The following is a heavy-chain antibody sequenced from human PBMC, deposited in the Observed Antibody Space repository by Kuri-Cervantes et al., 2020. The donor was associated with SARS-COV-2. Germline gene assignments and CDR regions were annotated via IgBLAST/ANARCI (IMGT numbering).Heavy chain of an antibody. CDR2: ISGSAHAT. CDR1: GFTFSNYA. Sequence: GESLKISCAASGFTFSNYAMTWVRQAPGKGLEWVATISGSAHATHSADSVRGRSTISRDNFKNTLYLQMNSLTTEDTAVYYCARVGGSYYYYYYMDVWGKGTTVTVSS. J-gene: IGHJ6*03. V-gene: IGHV3-23*01. CDR3: ARVGGSYYYYYYMDV. D-gene: IGHD1-26*01.